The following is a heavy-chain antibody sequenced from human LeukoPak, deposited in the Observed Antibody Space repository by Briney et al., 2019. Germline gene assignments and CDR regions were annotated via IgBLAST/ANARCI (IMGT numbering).Heavy chain of an antibody. Sequence: GGSLRLSCAASGFTFSSYAMSWVRQAPGKGLEWVSAISGSGGSAYYADSVKGRFTISRDNSKNTLYLQMNSLRAEDTAVYYCAKITYYDFWSGPDYWGQGTLVTVSS. D-gene: IGHD3-3*01. CDR3: AKITYYDFWSGPDY. CDR2: ISGSGGSA. V-gene: IGHV3-23*01. CDR1: GFTFSSYA. J-gene: IGHJ4*02.